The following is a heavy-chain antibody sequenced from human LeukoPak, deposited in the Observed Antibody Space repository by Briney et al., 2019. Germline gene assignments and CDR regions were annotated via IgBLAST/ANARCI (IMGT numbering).Heavy chain of an antibody. CDR1: GYTFTGYY. J-gene: IGHJ4*02. CDR2: INPNSGGT. CDR3: ASGDGLVISFGIWSPSYQWDY. V-gene: IGHV1-2*02. Sequence: ASVTVSCKASGYTFTGYYMHWVRQAPGQGLEWMGWINPNSGGTNYAQKFQGRVTITRDTSISTAYMELSRLRSDDTAVYYCASGDGLVISFGIWSPSYQWDYWGQGTLVTVSS. D-gene: IGHD3-9*01.